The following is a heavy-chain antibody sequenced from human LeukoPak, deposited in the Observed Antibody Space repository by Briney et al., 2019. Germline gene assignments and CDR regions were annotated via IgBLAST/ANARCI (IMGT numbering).Heavy chain of an antibody. Sequence: GGSLRLSCAASGFTFSSYWMSWVRQAPGKGLEWVSNINKDGSATYYADSVKGRFTISRDNAKNSLYLQMGSLRAEDTAVYYCPRFSGRNWGQGTLVTVSS. CDR2: INKDGSAT. CDR1: GFTFSSYW. D-gene: IGHD2-15*01. J-gene: IGHJ4*01. CDR3: PRFSGRN. V-gene: IGHV3-48*04.